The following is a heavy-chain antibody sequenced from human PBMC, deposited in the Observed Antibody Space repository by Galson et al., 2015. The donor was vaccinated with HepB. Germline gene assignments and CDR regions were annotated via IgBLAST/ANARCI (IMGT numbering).Heavy chain of an antibody. CDR3: ARAITGTGLYYYYGMDV. D-gene: IGHD1-7*01. CDR2: IIPIFGIA. Sequence: SVKVSCKASGGTFSSYAISWVRQAPGQGLEWMGGIIPIFGIANYAQKFQGRVTITADESTSTAYMELSSLRSEDTAVYYCARAITGTGLYYYYGMDVWGQGTTVTVSS. J-gene: IGHJ6*02. CDR1: GGTFSSYA. V-gene: IGHV1-69*13.